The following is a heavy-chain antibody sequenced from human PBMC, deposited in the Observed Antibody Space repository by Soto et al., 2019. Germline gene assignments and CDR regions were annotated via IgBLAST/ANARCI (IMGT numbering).Heavy chain of an antibody. CDR3: ARFVRSCSGTTCYTRADV. V-gene: IGHV4-59*01. CDR2: IYYSGRT. Sequence: SETLSLTCTVSGGSIRDYFWTWIRQPPGKGLEWIGYIYYSGRTNYNPSLKSRVSISVDTSKNQFSLKLRSVIVADTAVYHCARFVRSCSGTTCYTRADVWGQGTTVTVSS. D-gene: IGHD2-2*02. J-gene: IGHJ6*02. CDR1: GGSIRDYF.